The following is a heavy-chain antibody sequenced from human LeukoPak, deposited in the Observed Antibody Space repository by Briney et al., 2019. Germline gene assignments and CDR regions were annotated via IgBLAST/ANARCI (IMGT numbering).Heavy chain of an antibody. J-gene: IGHJ5*02. D-gene: IGHD2-15*01. CDR1: GDSFSSNNAA. Sequence: SQTLSLTCAISGDSFSSNNAAWNWIRQSPSRGLEGLGRTYYRSKWYNDYAVSVKSRITINPDTSKNQFSLQLNSVTPEDTAVYYCARAFLFNTLLNWFDPWGQGTLVTVSS. CDR2: TYYRSKWYN. CDR3: ARAFLFNTLLNWFDP. V-gene: IGHV6-1*01.